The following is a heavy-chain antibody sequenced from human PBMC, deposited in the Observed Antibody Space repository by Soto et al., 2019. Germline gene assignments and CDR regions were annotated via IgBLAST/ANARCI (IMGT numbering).Heavy chain of an antibody. Sequence: ASVKVSCKASGGTFSSYTISWVRQAPGQGLEWMGRIIPILGIANYAQKFQGRVTITADKSTSTAYMELSSLRSEDTAVYYCAVGYCSGGSCFRSNNLFDYWGQGTLVTVSS. J-gene: IGHJ4*02. CDR1: GGTFSSYT. V-gene: IGHV1-69*02. CDR2: IIPILGIA. D-gene: IGHD2-15*01. CDR3: AVGYCSGGSCFRSNNLFDY.